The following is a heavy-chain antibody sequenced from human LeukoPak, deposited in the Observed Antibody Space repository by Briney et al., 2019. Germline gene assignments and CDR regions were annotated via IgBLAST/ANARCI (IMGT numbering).Heavy chain of an antibody. Sequence: PGGSLRLSCAASGFTFSTFGMHWVRQAPGKGLEWVVFIRFDGSNEYYADSVKGRFTISRDNSKNTLYLQMNGLRAEDTAVYYCAKSDQRLPDYWGQGTLVTVSS. CDR2: IRFDGSNE. CDR1: GFTFSTFG. V-gene: IGHV3-30*02. CDR3: AKSDQRLPDY. J-gene: IGHJ4*02. D-gene: IGHD2-2*01.